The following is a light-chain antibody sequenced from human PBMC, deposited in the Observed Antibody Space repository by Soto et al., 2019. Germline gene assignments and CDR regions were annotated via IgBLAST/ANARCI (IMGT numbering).Light chain of an antibody. V-gene: IGKV3-20*01. CDR1: ESISSHY. J-gene: IGKJ3*01. Sequence: VLSQSPDTLSLSPGERATLSCRASESISSHYIAWYQHKPGQAPRLLIFGASTRATGIPDRFSGSWSGTDFTLTISRLEPEDFAMYYCQNFGDSPFTFGPGTKVDIK. CDR2: GAS. CDR3: QNFGDSPFT.